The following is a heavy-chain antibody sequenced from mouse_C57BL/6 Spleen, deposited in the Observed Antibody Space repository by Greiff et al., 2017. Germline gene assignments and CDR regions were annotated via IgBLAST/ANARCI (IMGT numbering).Heavy chain of an antibody. CDR1: GYSITSGYD. D-gene: IGHD1-1*01. V-gene: IGHV3-1*01. Sequence: VQLQQSGPGMVKPSQSLSLTCTVTGYSITSGYDWHWIRHFPGNKLEWMGYISYSGSTNYNPSLKSRISITHDTSKNHIFLKLNSVTTEDTATYYCARGGYYCGSSYGYFDVWGTGTTVTVSS. J-gene: IGHJ1*03. CDR2: ISYSGST. CDR3: ARGGYYCGSSYGYFDV.